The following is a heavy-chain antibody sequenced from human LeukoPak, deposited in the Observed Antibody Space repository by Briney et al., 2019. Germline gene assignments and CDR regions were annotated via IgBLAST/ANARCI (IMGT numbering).Heavy chain of an antibody. CDR1: GFTFSNYW. Sequence: GGSLRLSCAASGFTFSNYWMTWVRQAPGKGLEWVANIKEDGSEKYYVDSVKGRFTISRDNAKSSLYLQMNSLRAEDTAVYYCVREFSGEYDYWGQGTLVTVSS. CDR3: VREFSGEYDY. D-gene: IGHD3-10*01. CDR2: IKEDGSEK. J-gene: IGHJ4*02. V-gene: IGHV3-7*01.